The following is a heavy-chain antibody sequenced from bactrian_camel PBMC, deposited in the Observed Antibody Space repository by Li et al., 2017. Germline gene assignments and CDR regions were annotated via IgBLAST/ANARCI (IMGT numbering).Heavy chain of an antibody. CDR2: IDSDGT. J-gene: IGHJ4*01. CDR3: AADRRTNYYSRNINY. CDR1: GVTFSSYC. D-gene: IGHD2*01. Sequence: HVQLVESGGGSVQAGGSLRLSRAASGVTFSSYCMNWFRQRPGREREGVAAIDSDGTSYADSVKGRFTISKDNAKDTLYLQMNSLKPEDTAMYYCAADRRTNYYSRNINYWGQGTQVTVS. V-gene: IGHV3S26*01.